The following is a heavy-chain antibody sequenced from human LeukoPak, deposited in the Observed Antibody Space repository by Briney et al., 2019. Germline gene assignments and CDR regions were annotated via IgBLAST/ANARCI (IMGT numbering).Heavy chain of an antibody. V-gene: IGHV3-43*02. D-gene: IGHD6-13*01. CDR1: GFTFDDYA. Sequence: QPGGSLRLSCAASGFTFDDYAMHWVRQAPGKGLEWVSLISGGGASTYYADSVKGRFTISRDNSKNSLYLQMNSLRTEDTALYYCAKAAAPRFRYYYYYGMDVWGQGTTVTVSS. CDR2: ISGGGAST. J-gene: IGHJ6*02. CDR3: AKAAAPRFRYYYYYGMDV.